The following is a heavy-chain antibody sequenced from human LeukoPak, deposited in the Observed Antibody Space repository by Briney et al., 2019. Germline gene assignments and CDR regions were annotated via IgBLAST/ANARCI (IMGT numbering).Heavy chain of an antibody. CDR2: IYSGGST. V-gene: IGHV3-53*01. Sequence: GGSLRLSCAASGFTVSSNYMSWVRQAPGKGLEWVSVIYSGGSTYYSDSVTGRFTISRDNSKNTLYLQMNSLRAQDPAVYYCARCSTVRSYYFHYWGQGTLVTVSS. CDR3: ARCSTVRSYYFHY. CDR1: GFTVSSNY. J-gene: IGHJ4*02. D-gene: IGHD1-26*01.